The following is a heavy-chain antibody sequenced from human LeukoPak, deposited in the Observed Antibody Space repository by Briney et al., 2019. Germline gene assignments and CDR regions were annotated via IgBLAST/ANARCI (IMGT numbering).Heavy chain of an antibody. CDR3: ARVRAEDWNYVYYYYMDV. CDR2: ISAYNGNT. J-gene: IGHJ6*03. D-gene: IGHD1-7*01. Sequence: ASVKVSCKAPGYTFTSYGISWVRQAPGQGLEWMGWISAYNGNTNYAQKFQGRVTITTDESTSTAYMELSSLRSEDTAVYYCARVRAEDWNYVYYYYMDVWGQGTTVTVSS. CDR1: GYTFTSYG. V-gene: IGHV1-18*01.